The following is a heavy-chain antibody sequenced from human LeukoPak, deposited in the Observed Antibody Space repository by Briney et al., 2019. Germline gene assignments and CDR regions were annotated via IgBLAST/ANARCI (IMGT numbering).Heavy chain of an antibody. V-gene: IGHV4-59*01. Sequence: SETLSLTCTVSGGSISSYYWSWIRQPPGKGLEWIGYIYYSGSTNYNPSLKSRVTISVDTSKNQFSLKLSSVTAADTAVYYCARVSPRYYYDSSGYRPLDYWGQGTLVTVSS. D-gene: IGHD3-22*01. CDR2: IYYSGST. J-gene: IGHJ4*02. CDR3: ARVSPRYYYDSSGYRPLDY. CDR1: GGSISSYY.